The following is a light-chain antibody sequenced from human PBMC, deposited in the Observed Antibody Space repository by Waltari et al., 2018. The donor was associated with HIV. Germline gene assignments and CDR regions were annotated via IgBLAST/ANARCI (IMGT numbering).Light chain of an antibody. V-gene: IGLV3-25*03. CDR1: ALPKQY. J-gene: IGLJ2*01. CDR3: QSADSSYTYPGVV. Sequence: SYELTQPPSVSVSPGQTARITCSGDALPKQYPYWYQQKPGQAPVLVIYKDSERPSGIPERFSGASSGTTVTLTISGVQAEDEADYYCQSADSSYTYPGVVFGGGTKLTVL. CDR2: KDS.